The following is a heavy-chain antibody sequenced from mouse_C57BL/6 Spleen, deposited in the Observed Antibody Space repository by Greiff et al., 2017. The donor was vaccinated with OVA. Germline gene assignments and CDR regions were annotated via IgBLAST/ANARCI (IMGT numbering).Heavy chain of an antibody. CDR3: ARTYDYRYFDV. CDR1: GFTFSDYG. V-gene: IGHV5-17*01. J-gene: IGHJ1*03. Sequence: DVQLVESGGGLVKPGGSLKLSCAASGFTFSDYGMHWVRQAPEKGLEWVAYISSGSSTIYYADTVKGRFTISRDNAKNTLFLQMTSLRSEDTAMYYCARTYDYRYFDVWGTGTTVTVSS. D-gene: IGHD2-3*01. CDR2: ISSGSSTI.